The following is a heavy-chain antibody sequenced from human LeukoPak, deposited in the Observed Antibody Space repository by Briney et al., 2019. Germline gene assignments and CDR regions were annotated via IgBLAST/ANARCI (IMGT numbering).Heavy chain of an antibody. CDR3: ASPFGVVIISGENWFDP. Sequence: GGSLRLSCAASGFTFSSYAMHWVRQAPGKGLEWVAVISYDGSNKYYADSVKGRFTISRDNSKNTLYLQMNSLRAEDTAVYYCASPFGVVIISGENWFDPWGQGTLVTVSS. V-gene: IGHV3-30*04. D-gene: IGHD3-3*01. J-gene: IGHJ5*02. CDR2: ISYDGSNK. CDR1: GFTFSSYA.